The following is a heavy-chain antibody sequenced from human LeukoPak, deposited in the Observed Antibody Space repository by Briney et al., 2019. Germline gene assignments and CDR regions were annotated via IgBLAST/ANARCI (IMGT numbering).Heavy chain of an antibody. J-gene: IGHJ4*02. V-gene: IGHV1-3*01. CDR1: GYTFTSYA. D-gene: IGHD5-18*01. CDR2: INAGNGNT. Sequence: GASVEVSCKASGYTFTSYAMHWVRQAPGQRLEWMGWINAGNGNTKYSQKFQGRVTITRDTSASTAYMELSSLRSEDTAVYYGARAGSYGPFDYWGQGTLVTVSS. CDR3: ARAGSYGPFDY.